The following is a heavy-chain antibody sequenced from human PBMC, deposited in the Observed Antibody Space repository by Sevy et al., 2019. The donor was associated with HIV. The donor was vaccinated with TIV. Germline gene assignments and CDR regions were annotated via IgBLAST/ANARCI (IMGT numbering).Heavy chain of an antibody. CDR1: GYTFSDSSYY. V-gene: IGHV1-2*02. CDR2: INPKSGDT. J-gene: IGHJ6*02. D-gene: IGHD3-3*01. CDR3: ARESYDFWTGPVDYDYGMDV. Sequence: ASVKVSCKASGYTFSDSSYYVHWVRQAPGQGLEWMGWINPKSGDTNYAQKFQGRVTMTRDTSVSTANMELNRLTSDDTAVYYCARESYDFWTGPVDYDYGMDVWGQGTTVTVSS.